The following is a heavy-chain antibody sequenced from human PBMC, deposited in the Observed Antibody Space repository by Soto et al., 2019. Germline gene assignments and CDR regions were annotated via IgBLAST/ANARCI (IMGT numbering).Heavy chain of an antibody. J-gene: IGHJ4*02. D-gene: IGHD3-10*01. Sequence: QVQLQESGPGLVKPSQTLSLTCTVSGGSISTGGYYWSWIRQHPGKGLEWIGYIYYSGSTYYNPSLKSRVTISVDTSKNQFSLKLSSVTAADTAVYYCVGGYCSGNWFHYWGQGTLVTVSS. CDR1: GGSISTGGYY. CDR3: VGGYCSGNWFHY. V-gene: IGHV4-31*03. CDR2: IYYSGST.